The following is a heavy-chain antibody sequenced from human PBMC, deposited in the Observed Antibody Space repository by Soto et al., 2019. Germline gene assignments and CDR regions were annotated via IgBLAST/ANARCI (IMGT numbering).Heavy chain of an antibody. V-gene: IGHV6-1*01. CDR2: TYYRSKWYN. Sequence: SQTLSLTCAISGDSVAANTGAWNWIRHSPSRGLEWLGRTYYRSKWYNDYAVSVKSRITINPDTSKNQFSLQLDSVTPEDTAVYYCAGEDNHDAFDIWGQGTMVTVSS. J-gene: IGHJ3*02. CDR3: AGEDNHDAFDI. CDR1: GDSVAANTGA.